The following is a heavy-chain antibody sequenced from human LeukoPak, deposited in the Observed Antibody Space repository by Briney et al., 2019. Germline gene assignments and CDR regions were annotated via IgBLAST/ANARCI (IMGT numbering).Heavy chain of an antibody. D-gene: IGHD3-22*01. CDR1: GFSLTTSGVR. CDR3: ARMDYDSSGYYFDY. V-gene: IGHV2-70*04. J-gene: IGHJ4*02. Sequence: SGPTLVNPTQTLTLTCTFSGFSLTTSGVRVSWIRQPPGKALEWLARIDWDDDKFYSTSLKTRLTISKDTSKNQVVLTMTNMDPVDTATYYCARMDYDSSGYYFDYWGQGTLVTVSS. CDR2: IDWDDDK.